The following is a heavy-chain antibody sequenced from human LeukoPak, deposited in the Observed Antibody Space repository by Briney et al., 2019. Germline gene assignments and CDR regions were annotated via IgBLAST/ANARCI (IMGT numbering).Heavy chain of an antibody. CDR1: GASLSTYY. CDR2: INYNGRT. Sequence: PSETLSLTCTVSGASLSTYYWTWIRQPPGKGLEWIGDINYNGRTNYNPSLMSRVTISIDTSKNQFSLKVTSVTAADTAVYYCARSSRGLGWFDPWGQGTLVTVSS. J-gene: IGHJ5*02. V-gene: IGHV4-59*12. D-gene: IGHD3-10*01. CDR3: ARSSRGLGWFDP.